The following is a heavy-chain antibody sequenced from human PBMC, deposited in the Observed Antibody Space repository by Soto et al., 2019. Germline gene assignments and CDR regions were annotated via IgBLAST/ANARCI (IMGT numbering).Heavy chain of an antibody. Sequence: QVQLVESGGGLVKPGGSLRLSCAASGFTFSDYYMNWIRQAPGKGLEWVSFITGRTGTIYYADSVKGRFTISRDNAKNSLYLQMNSLRAEDTAVYYCARDPGDHFFEYWGQGILVTVSS. D-gene: IGHD7-27*01. CDR2: ITGRTGTI. V-gene: IGHV3-11*01. J-gene: IGHJ4*02. CDR3: ARDPGDHFFEY. CDR1: GFTFSDYY.